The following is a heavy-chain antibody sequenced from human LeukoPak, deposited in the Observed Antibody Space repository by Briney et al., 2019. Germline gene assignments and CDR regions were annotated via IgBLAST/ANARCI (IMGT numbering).Heavy chain of an antibody. Sequence: GGSLRLSCAASGFIFSSYVMSWVRQAPGKGLEWVSTISGSGGATYYANSVKGRFTISRDNSKNTLYLQMTSLRAEDTAIYYCAKTGTEGGYSIHFDHWGQGTLVTVSS. J-gene: IGHJ4*02. CDR1: GFIFSSYV. CDR3: AKTGTEGGYSIHFDH. V-gene: IGHV3-23*01. CDR2: ISGSGGAT. D-gene: IGHD4-11*01.